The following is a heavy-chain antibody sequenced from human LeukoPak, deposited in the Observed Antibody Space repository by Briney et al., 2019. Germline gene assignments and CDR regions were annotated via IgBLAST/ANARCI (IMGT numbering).Heavy chain of an antibody. D-gene: IGHD6-6*01. J-gene: IGHJ4*02. CDR3: ASIAARLGDY. V-gene: IGHV4-34*01. CDR2: INHSGST. CDR1: GGSFSGYY. Sequence: SETLSLTCAVYGGSFSGYYWSWIRQPPGKGLEWIGEINHSGSTNYNPSLKSRVTISVDTSKNQFSLKLSSVTAADTAVYYCASIAARLGDYWGQGTLVTVSS.